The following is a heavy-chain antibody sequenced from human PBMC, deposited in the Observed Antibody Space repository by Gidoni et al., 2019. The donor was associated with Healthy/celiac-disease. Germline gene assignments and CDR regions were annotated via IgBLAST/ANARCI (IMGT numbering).Heavy chain of an antibody. V-gene: IGHV3-9*01. CDR1: GFTFDDYA. D-gene: IGHD6-13*01. CDR2: IRWNSGSI. J-gene: IGHJ6*03. CDR3: AKEAAAAPYYYYYYMDV. Sequence: EVQLVESGGGLVQPGRSLRLSCAASGFTFDDYAMLWVRQAPGKGLEWVSGIRWNSGSIGYADSVKCRFTISRDNAKNSLYLQMNSLRAEDTALYYCAKEAAAAPYYYYYYMDVWGKGTTVTVSS.